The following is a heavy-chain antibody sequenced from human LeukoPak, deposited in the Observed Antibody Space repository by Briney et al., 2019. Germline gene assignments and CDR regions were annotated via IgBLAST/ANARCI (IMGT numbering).Heavy chain of an antibody. J-gene: IGHJ4*02. V-gene: IGHV4-39*07. CDR3: ARLRVRGYGYGPWEGPTWLDY. CDR1: GGSISSRNYY. D-gene: IGHD5-18*01. CDR2: FYYSGST. Sequence: PSETLSLTCTVSGGSISSRNYYWGWIRQPPGKGLEWIGSFYYSGSTYYNPSLKSRVTIATDTSKNQFSLKLTSVTAADTAIYYCARLRVRGYGYGPWEGPTWLDYWGQGSLVTVSS.